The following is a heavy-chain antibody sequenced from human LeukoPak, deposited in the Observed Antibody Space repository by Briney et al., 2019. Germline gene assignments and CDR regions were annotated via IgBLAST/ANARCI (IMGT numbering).Heavy chain of an antibody. CDR2: IYWNDDK. V-gene: IGHV2-5*01. CDR1: GFSLSASGVG. Sequence: SGPTLVKPTQTLTLTCTFSGFSLSASGVGVGWIRQPPGKALEWLALIYWNDDKRYSPSLKSRLTITKDTSKNQVVLTMTNMDPVDTGTYYCAHRLRVNWFDPWGQGTLVTVSS. D-gene: IGHD3-3*01. J-gene: IGHJ5*02. CDR3: AHRLRVNWFDP.